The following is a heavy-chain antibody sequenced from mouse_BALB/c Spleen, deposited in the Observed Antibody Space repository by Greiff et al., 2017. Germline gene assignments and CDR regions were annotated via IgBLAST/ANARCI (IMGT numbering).Heavy chain of an antibody. CDR1: GFTFSSFG. CDR2: ISSGSSTI. Sequence: DVKLVESGGGLVQPGGSRKLSCAASGFTFSSFGMHWVRQAPEKGLEWVAYISSGSSTIYYADTVKGRFTISRDNPKNTLFLQMTSLRSEDTAMYYCARGVDWGQGTLVTVSA. CDR3: ARGVD. V-gene: IGHV5-17*02. J-gene: IGHJ3*01. D-gene: IGHD1-1*01.